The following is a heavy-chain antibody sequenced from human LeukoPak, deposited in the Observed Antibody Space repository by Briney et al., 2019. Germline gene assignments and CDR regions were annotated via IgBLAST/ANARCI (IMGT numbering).Heavy chain of an antibody. Sequence: SETLSLTCAVYGGSFSGYYWSWIRQPPGKGLEWFGEINHSGSTNYNPSLKSRVTISVDTSKNQFSLKLSSVTAADTAVYYCARGRDIVVVPAAMSFDYWGQGTLVTVSS. V-gene: IGHV4-34*01. J-gene: IGHJ4*02. CDR3: ARGRDIVVVPAAMSFDY. CDR1: GGSFSGYY. D-gene: IGHD2-2*01. CDR2: INHSGST.